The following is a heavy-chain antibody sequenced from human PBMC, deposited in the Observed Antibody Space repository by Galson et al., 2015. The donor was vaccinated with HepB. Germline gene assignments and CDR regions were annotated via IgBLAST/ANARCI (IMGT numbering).Heavy chain of an antibody. J-gene: IGHJ4*02. CDR1: GFTFSSYA. V-gene: IGHV3-33*01. D-gene: IGHD5-24*01. Sequence: SLRLSCAASGFTFSSYAMHWVRQAPGKGLEWVAAIWYDGSDKYYADSVKGRFTISRDNSQNTLNLQMNSLRAEDTAVYYCATDRERDGNNAGFDYWGQGTLVIVSS. CDR2: IWYDGSDK. CDR3: ATDRERDGNNAGFDY.